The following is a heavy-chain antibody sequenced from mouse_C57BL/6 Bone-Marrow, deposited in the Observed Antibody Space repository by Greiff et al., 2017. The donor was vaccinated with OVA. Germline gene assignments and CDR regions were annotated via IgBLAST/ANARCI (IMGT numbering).Heavy chain of an antibody. V-gene: IGHV3-6*01. Sequence: EVQLVESGPGLVKPSQSLPLTCSVTGYSITSGYYWNWIRQFPGNKLEWMGYISYDGSNNYNPSLKNRISITRDTPKNQFFLKLNSVTTEDTATYYCARFGDYHWYFDVWGTGTTVTVSS. CDR2: ISYDGSN. J-gene: IGHJ1*03. CDR3: ARFGDYHWYFDV. D-gene: IGHD2-13*01. CDR1: GYSITSGYY.